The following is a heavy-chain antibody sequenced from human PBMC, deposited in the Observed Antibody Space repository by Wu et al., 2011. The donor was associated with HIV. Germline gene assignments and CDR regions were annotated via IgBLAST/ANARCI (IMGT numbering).Heavy chain of an antibody. J-gene: IGHJ4*02. CDR2: INPNSGGT. Sequence: QVQLVQSGAEVKKPGASVKVSCKASGYTFTGYYMHWVRQAPGQGLEWMGWINPNSGGTNYAQKFQGRVTMTRDTSISTAYMELSRLRSDDTAVYYCARDPRFIRTSSGWPYYFDYWGQGTLVTVSS. D-gene: IGHD6-19*01. V-gene: IGHV1-2*02. CDR3: ARDPRFIRTSSGWPYYFDY. CDR1: GYTFTGYY.